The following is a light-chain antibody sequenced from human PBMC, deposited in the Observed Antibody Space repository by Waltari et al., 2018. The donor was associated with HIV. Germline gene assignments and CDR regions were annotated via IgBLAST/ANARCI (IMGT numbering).Light chain of an antibody. Sequence: QSALTQHASVSGFPGQSITISCTGTNSDVGGYNYVSWYQQFPGQAPKLLISEVSNRPSGVSSRFSGAKSGNTASLTISGLQAEDEADYYCASYTSISTVVFGGGTKLTVL. J-gene: IGLJ2*01. CDR1: NSDVGGYNY. V-gene: IGLV2-14*01. CDR3: ASYTSISTVV. CDR2: EVS.